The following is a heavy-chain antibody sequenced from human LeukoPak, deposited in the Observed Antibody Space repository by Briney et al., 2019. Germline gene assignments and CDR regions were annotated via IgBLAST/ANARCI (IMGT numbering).Heavy chain of an antibody. D-gene: IGHD2-2*01. V-gene: IGHV2-5*01. CDR3: AHHFILGYCSSTSCLGWFDP. CDR1: GFSLSTSGVG. J-gene: IGHJ5*02. Sequence: SGPTLVNPTQTLTLTCTFSGFSLSTSGVGVGWIRQPPGKALEWLALIYWNDDKRYSPSLKSRLTITKDTSKNQVVLTMTDMDPVDTATYYCAHHFILGYCSSTSCLGWFDPWGQGTLVTVSS. CDR2: IYWNDDK.